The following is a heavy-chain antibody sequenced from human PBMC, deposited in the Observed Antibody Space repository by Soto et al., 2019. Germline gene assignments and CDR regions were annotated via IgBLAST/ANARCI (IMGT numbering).Heavy chain of an antibody. CDR3: ANDYDYSDNSAYYH. CDR1: GFKFSSYA. D-gene: IGHD3-22*01. V-gene: IGHV3-23*01. J-gene: IGHJ4*02. Sequence: PGGSLRLSCAASGFKFSSYAMSWVRQAPGKGLEWVSGISGSGGRTFYADSVKGRFTISRDNSKNTLYLQMNSLRAEDTAVYYCANDYDYSDNSAYYHWGQGTLVTVSS. CDR2: ISGSGGRT.